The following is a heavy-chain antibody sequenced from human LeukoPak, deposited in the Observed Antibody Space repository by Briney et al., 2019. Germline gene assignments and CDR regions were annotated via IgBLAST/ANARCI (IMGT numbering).Heavy chain of an antibody. CDR2: IRYDGGNK. CDR3: AKDSRRYSNGWHFDY. Sequence: PGGSLRLSXAASGFTFSSYGMHWVRQAPDKGLEWVAFIRYDGGNKYYADSMKGRFTISRDNSKNTLYLQINSLRAEDTAVYYCAKDSRRYSNGWHFDYWGQGILVTVPS. D-gene: IGHD6-19*01. V-gene: IGHV3-30*02. J-gene: IGHJ4*02. CDR1: GFTFSSYG.